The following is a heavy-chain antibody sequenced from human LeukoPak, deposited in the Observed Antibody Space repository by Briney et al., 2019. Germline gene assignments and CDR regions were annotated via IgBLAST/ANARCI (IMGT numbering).Heavy chain of an antibody. J-gene: IGHJ4*02. CDR1: GFTVSSNY. Sequence: PGGSLRLSCAASGFTVSSNYMSWVRQAPGKGLEWVSVIYSGGSTYYADSVKGRFTISRDNSKNTLYLQMNSLRAEDTAVYYCARDQEGATSTPFDYWGQGTLVTVSS. CDR3: ARDQEGATSTPFDY. CDR2: IYSGGST. V-gene: IGHV3-53*01. D-gene: IGHD5-12*01.